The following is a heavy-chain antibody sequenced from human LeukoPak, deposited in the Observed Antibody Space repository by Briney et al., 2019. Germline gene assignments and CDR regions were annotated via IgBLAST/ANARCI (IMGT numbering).Heavy chain of an antibody. D-gene: IGHD6-13*01. Sequence: GSLRLPCAASGFTFSSYWMHWVRQAPGKGLVWVSRINSDGSSTSYADSVKGRFTISRDNAKNTLYLQMNSLRAEDTAVYYCARLVRRVAAAGTYFDYWGQGTLVTVSS. CDR3: ARLVRRVAAAGTYFDY. J-gene: IGHJ4*02. CDR2: INSDGSST. V-gene: IGHV3-74*01. CDR1: GFTFSSYW.